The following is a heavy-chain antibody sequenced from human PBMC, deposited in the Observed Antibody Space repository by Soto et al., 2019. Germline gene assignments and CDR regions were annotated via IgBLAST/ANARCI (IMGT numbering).Heavy chain of an antibody. J-gene: IGHJ5*02. Sequence: SETLSLTCTVSGGSISSSSYYWGWIRQPPGKGLEWIGSIYYSGSTYYNPSLKSRVTISVDTSKNQFSLKLSSVTAADTAVYYCARVLGRSHYEPPGPWGQGTLVTVSS. D-gene: IGHD1-26*01. CDR1: GGSISSSSYY. CDR3: ARVLGRSHYEPPGP. CDR2: IYYSGST. V-gene: IGHV4-39*01.